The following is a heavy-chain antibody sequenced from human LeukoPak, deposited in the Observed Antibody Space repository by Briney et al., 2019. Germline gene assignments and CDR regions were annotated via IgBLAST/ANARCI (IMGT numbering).Heavy chain of an antibody. D-gene: IGHD3-10*01. CDR3: VRESGRSPDY. CDR2: ISSSGSAI. CDR1: GFTVSSNY. J-gene: IGHJ4*02. V-gene: IGHV3-11*04. Sequence: PGGSLRLSCAASGFTVSSNYMSWVRQAPGKGLEWVSYISSSGSAIFNADSVKGRFTISRDNAKNSLHLQMNSLGAEDTAVYYCVRESGRSPDYWGQGTLVAVSS.